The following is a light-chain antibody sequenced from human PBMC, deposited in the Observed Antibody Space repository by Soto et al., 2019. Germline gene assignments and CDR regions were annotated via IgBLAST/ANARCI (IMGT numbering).Light chain of an antibody. CDR3: QQYGSSLFT. CDR2: GAS. V-gene: IGKV3-20*01. Sequence: EIVLTQSPGTLSLSPGERATLSCRASQSVSSSYLAWYQHKPGQAPRLLIYGASSRATGIPDRFSGSGSGTDFTLTISRLEPEDFAVYYCQQYGSSLFTCGPGTKVDIK. CDR1: QSVSSSY. J-gene: IGKJ3*01.